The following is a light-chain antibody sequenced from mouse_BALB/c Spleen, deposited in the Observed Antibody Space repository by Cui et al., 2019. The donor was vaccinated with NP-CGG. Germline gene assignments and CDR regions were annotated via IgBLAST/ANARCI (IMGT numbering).Light chain of an antibody. CDR3: ALWYSNHWV. J-gene: IGLJ1*01. Sequence: QAVVTQESALTTSPGETVTLTCRSSTGAVTTSKYGNWVQEKPDHLFTGLIGGTNNRAPGVPARFSGSLIGDKAALTITGAQTEDEAIYFCALWYSNHWVFGGGTKLTVL. V-gene: IGLV1*01. CDR2: GTN. CDR1: TGAVTTSKY.